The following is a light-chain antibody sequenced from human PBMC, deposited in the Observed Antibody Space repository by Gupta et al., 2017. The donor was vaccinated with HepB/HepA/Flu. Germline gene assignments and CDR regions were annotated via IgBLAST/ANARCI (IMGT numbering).Light chain of an antibody. Sequence: QSVLTQSPSVSGTPGQRVPSSCFVSSSNVARNNVNWYQQVPGTAPKLLIYYNDERPSGVPDRFSGSKSGTSASLAISGLQSEDEADYYCAAWDTSLNVVVFGGGTKLTVL. CDR1: SSNVARNN. J-gene: IGLJ2*01. CDR3: AAWDTSLNVVV. V-gene: IGLV1-44*01. CDR2: YND.